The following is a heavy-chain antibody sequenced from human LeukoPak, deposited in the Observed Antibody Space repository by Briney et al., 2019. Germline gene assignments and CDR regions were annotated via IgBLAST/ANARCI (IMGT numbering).Heavy chain of an antibody. D-gene: IGHD3-22*01. CDR3: ARSYDSSGYYGVDY. J-gene: IGHJ4*02. CDR2: IKQDGSEK. V-gene: IGHV3-7*01. CDR1: GFTFSSYW. Sequence: PGGSLRLSCAASGFTFSSYWMSWVRRAPGKGLEWVANIKQDGSEKYYVDSVKGRFTISRDNAKNSLYLQMNSLRAEDTAVYYCARSYDSSGYYGVDYWGQGTLVTVSS.